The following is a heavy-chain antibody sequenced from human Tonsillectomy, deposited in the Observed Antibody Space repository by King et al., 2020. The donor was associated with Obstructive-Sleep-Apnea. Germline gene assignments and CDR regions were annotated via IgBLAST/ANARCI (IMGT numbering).Heavy chain of an antibody. CDR1: GFTFSSYA. V-gene: IGHV3-30-3*01. J-gene: IGHJ4*02. CDR3: ASPLLVPYYFDY. D-gene: IGHD4/OR15-4a*01. Sequence: VQLVESGGGVVQPGRSLRLSCAASGFTFSSYAMHWVRQAPGKGLEWVAVISYDGSNKYYADSVRGRFTISRDNSKNTRYLQMNSLRAEDTAVYYCASPLLVPYYFDYWGQGTLVTVSS. CDR2: ISYDGSNK.